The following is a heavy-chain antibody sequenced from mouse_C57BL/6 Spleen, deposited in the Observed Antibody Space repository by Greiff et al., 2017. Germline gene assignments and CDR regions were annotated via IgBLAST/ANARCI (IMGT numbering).Heavy chain of an antibody. J-gene: IGHJ4*01. CDR3: ARDDYPYAMDY. V-gene: IGHV5-17*01. Sequence: EVKLEESGGGLVKPGGSLKLSFAASGFPFSDYGLHWVRQAPEKGLEWVAYISSGSSTSYYADTVKGRFTISRDNAKNTLFLQMTSLRSEDTAMYYCARDDYPYAMDYWGQGTSVTVSS. D-gene: IGHD2-4*01. CDR2: ISSGSSTS. CDR1: GFPFSDYG.